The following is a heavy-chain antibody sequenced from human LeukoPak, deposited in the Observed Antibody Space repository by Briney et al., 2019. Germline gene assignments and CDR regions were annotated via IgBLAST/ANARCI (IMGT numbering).Heavy chain of an antibody. CDR1: GFTFSDAW. J-gene: IGHJ6*03. Sequence: GGSLRLSCAASGFTFSDAWVSWVRQAPGKGLEWVGRIKSKTDGGTTDYAAPVKGRFTISRDDSKNTLYLQMDSPKTEDTAVYYCTTPPRGYVVGLRYYYMDVWGKGTTVTVSS. CDR2: IKSKTDGGTT. V-gene: IGHV3-15*01. D-gene: IGHD2-21*01. CDR3: TTPPRGYVVGLRYYYMDV.